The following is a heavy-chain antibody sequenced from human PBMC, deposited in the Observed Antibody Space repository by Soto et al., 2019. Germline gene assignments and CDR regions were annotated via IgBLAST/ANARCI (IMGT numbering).Heavy chain of an antibody. CDR2: ISAYNGNT. Sequence: ASVKVSCKASGYTFTSYGISWVRQAPGQGLEWMGWISAYNGNTNYAQKLQGRVTMTTDTSTSTAYMELRSLRSDDTAVYYCARELVPAANTRNYYYYMDVWGKGPTVTVSS. D-gene: IGHD2-2*01. J-gene: IGHJ6*03. V-gene: IGHV1-18*01. CDR3: ARELVPAANTRNYYYYMDV. CDR1: GYTFTSYG.